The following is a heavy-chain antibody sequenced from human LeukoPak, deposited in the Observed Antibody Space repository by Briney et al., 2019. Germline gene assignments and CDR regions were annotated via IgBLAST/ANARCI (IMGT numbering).Heavy chain of an antibody. V-gene: IGHV4-34*01. J-gene: IGHJ5*02. CDR2: INHSGST. Sequence: SETLSLTCAVYGGSFSGYYWSWIRQPPGKGLEWIGEINHSGSTNYNPSLKSRVTISVDTSRNQFSLKLSSVTAADTAVYYCASRVLNWFDPWGQGTLVTVSS. CDR3: ASRVLNWFDP. CDR1: GGSFSGYY.